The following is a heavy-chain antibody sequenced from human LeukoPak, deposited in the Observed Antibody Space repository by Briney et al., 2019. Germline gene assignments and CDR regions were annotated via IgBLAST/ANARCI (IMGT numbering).Heavy chain of an antibody. CDR2: ISRHSGFI. CDR1: GFTFDDCV. D-gene: IGHD3-9*01. CDR3: GKDRGNIIYWLVEVLDY. V-gene: IGHV3-9*01. Sequence: GGSLRLSCAASGFTFDDCVIHWVRQGPGKGLERVSGISRHSGFIGYADSVRGRFTVSRDNAKKSLCLQMNSLRPEDTALYYCGKDRGNIIYWLVEVLDYWGRGALVTVSS. J-gene: IGHJ4*02.